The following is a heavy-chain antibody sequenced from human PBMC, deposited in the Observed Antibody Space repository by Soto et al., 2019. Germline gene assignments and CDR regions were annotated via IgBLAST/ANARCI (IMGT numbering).Heavy chain of an antibody. J-gene: IGHJ6*02. Sequence: SETLSLTCTVSGGSISSYYWSWIRQPPGKGLEWIGYIYYSGSTNYNPSLKSRVTISVDTSKNQFSLKLSSVTAADTAVYYCAREAYNWNDGYYYGMDVCGQLTTVTVSS. CDR1: GGSISSYY. D-gene: IGHD1-20*01. V-gene: IGHV4-59*01. CDR3: AREAYNWNDGYYYGMDV. CDR2: IYYSGST.